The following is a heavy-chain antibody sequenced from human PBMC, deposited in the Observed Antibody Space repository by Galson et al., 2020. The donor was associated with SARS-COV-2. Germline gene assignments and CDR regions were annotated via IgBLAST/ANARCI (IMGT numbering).Heavy chain of an antibody. CDR3: ARSVYGGNSGLGWCDP. D-gene: IGHD4-17*01. CDR1: GGSISSYY. Sequence: SETMSLTCTVSGGSISSYYWSWIRQPAGKGLEWIGRIYTSGSTNYNPSLKSRVTMSVDTSKNQFSLKLSSVTAADTAVYYCARSVYGGNSGLGWCDPWGQGTLLTVSS. V-gene: IGHV4-4*07. J-gene: IGHJ5*02. CDR2: IYTSGST.